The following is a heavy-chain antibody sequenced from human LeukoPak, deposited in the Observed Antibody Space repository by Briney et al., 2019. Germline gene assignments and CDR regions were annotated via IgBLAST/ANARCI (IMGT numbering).Heavy chain of an antibody. CDR2: IYPGDADT. D-gene: IGHD2-15*01. V-gene: IGHV5-51*01. CDR1: GXSFATYF. J-gene: IGHJ4*02. Sequence: GESLKISCKGSGXSFATYFIGWVRQVPGKGLEWMGMIYPGDADTRYSPSFQGQVTISADKSISTAYLQWSSLKASDTAIYFCARLGLMRYCSGGNCHPDYWGQGTLVTVSS. CDR3: ARLGLMRYCSGGNCHPDY.